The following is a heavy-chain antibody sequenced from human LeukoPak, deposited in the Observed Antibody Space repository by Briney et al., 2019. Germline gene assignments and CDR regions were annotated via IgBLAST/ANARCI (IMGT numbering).Heavy chain of an antibody. D-gene: IGHD5-18*01. CDR3: ASMPRIQLWSDY. Sequence: TGGSLRLSCAASGFTFDDYGMSWVRQGPGKGLEWVSGINWNGGSTGYADSVKGRFTISRDNAKNSLYLQMNSLRDEDTAVYYCASMPRIQLWSDYWGQGTLVTVSS. J-gene: IGHJ4*02. V-gene: IGHV3-20*04. CDR2: INWNGGST. CDR1: GFTFDDYG.